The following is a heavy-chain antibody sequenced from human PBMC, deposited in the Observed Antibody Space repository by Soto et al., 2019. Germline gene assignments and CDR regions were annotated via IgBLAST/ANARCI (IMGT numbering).Heavy chain of an antibody. CDR3: AKDGWTYYDFWSRFIRGSAYYGMDV. V-gene: IGHV1-3*01. D-gene: IGHD3-3*01. Sequence: ASVKVSCKASGYTFTSYSMHWVRQAPGQRLEWMGWINAGNGNTEYSHKFQGRVTITRDTSARTAYMELSSLRSEDTAVYYCAKDGWTYYDFWSRFIRGSAYYGMDVWGQGTTVNVSS. CDR2: INAGNGNT. CDR1: GYTFTSYS. J-gene: IGHJ6*02.